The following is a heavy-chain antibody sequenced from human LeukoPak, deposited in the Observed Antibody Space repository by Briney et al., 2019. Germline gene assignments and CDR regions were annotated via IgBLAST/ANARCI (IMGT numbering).Heavy chain of an antibody. V-gene: IGHV3-74*01. CDR3: ASYNWVYDVDY. J-gene: IGHJ4*02. CDR1: GFTFKLYW. Sequence: PGGSLRLSCAASGFTFKLYWMHWVRQAPEKGPLWVSRISPDGRETKYADSVKGRFTISRDNAKNTLYLQMNSLRADDTAVYYCASYNWVYDVDYWGEGTLVTVSS. D-gene: IGHD1-20*01. CDR2: ISPDGRET.